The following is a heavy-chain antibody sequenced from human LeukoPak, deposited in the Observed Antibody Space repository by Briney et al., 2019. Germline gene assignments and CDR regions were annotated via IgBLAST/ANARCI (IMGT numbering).Heavy chain of an antibody. CDR3: ASQISTGY. CDR1: GLTLSSYG. Sequence: GGSLRLSCAASGLTLSSYGMQWVCQAPGKGLEWVAVMSSDGSYENYADSVKGRFTISRDNSKNTLYLQMNSLRAEDTAVYFCASQISTGYWGQGTPVTVSS. J-gene: IGHJ4*02. D-gene: IGHD2/OR15-2a*01. CDR2: MSSDGSYE. V-gene: IGHV3-30*03.